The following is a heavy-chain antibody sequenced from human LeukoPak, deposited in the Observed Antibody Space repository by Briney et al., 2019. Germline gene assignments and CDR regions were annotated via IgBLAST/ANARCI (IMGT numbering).Heavy chain of an antibody. V-gene: IGHV3-48*02. CDR1: GFTFSNYW. J-gene: IGHJ3*02. D-gene: IGHD4-23*01. Sequence: GGSLRLSCAASGFTFSNYWMSWVRQAPGKGLEWVSYISSSSSTIYYADSVKGRFTISRDNAKNSLFLQMNSLRDEDTAAYYCARSRYGGNLDAFDIWGQGTTVTVSS. CDR2: ISSSSSTI. CDR3: ARSRYGGNLDAFDI.